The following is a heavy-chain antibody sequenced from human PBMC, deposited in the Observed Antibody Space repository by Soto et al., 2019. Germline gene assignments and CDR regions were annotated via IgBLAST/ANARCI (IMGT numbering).Heavy chain of an antibody. D-gene: IGHD2-2*01. J-gene: IGHJ5*02. Sequence: GVSLRLSCAASGFTFSSYGMHWVRQAPGKGLEWVAVIWYDGSNKYYADSVKGRFTISRDNSKNTLYLQMNSLRAEDTAVYYCARDPSIIVVVPAAIFGWFDPWGQGTLVTVSS. CDR1: GFTFSSYG. CDR3: ARDPSIIVVVPAAIFGWFDP. V-gene: IGHV3-33*01. CDR2: IWYDGSNK.